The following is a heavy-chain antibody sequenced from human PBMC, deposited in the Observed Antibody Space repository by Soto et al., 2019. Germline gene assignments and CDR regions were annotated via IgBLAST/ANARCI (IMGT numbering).Heavy chain of an antibody. D-gene: IGHD2-21*01. J-gene: IGHJ3*02. CDR1: GGTFRTES. Sequence: QVQLVQSGAEVKKPGSSVKVSCKASGGTFRTESINWVRQAPGRGLEWMGGISPVFGTSDYAQKFQGRVKICGDASTATAYMALSSLRSDDTAVYYCARGHAFGGNSDAFAIWGQGTMVTVSS. CDR3: ARGHAFGGNSDAFAI. V-gene: IGHV1-69*12. CDR2: ISPVFGTS.